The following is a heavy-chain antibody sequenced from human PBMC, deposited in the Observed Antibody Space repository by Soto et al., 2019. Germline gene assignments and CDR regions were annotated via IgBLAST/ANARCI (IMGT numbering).Heavy chain of an antibody. D-gene: IGHD3-10*01. CDR1: GGSVSSNSAG. CDR3: TGITWFRGMDV. Sequence: QTLSLTCVISGGSVSSNSAGWKWIRQSPARGLEWQGRPYYKSKWNNDYALSVKSRITTNPDTSKNHFSLHLYSVTPEDTAVYYCTGITWFRGMDVWGQGTPVTVPS. J-gene: IGHJ6*02. V-gene: IGHV6-1*01. CDR2: PYYKSKWNN.